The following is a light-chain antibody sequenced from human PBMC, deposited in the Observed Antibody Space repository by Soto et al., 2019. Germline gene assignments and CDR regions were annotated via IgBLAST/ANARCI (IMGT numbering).Light chain of an antibody. V-gene: IGLV2-11*01. CDR2: DVS. CDR3: SSYAGGINVGV. Sequence: QSALTQPRSVSGSPGQSITISCTGTSRDVGVYNYVSWYQHHPGKAPKFIIFDVSSRPSGVSNRFSGSKSGNTAYLTISGLQAEDEADYYCSSYAGGINVGVFGGGTKLTVL. J-gene: IGLJ2*01. CDR1: SRDVGVYNY.